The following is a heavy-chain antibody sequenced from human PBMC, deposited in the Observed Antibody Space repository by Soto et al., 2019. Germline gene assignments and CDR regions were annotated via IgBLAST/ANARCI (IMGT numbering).Heavy chain of an antibody. V-gene: IGHV4-30-2*01. CDR1: GGSISSGGYS. J-gene: IGHJ4*02. Sequence: SETLSLTCAVSGGSISSGGYSWSWIRQPPGKGLEWIGYIYHSGSTYYNPSLKSRVTISVDRSKNQFSLKLSSVTAADTAVYYCASIYGDYGLDYWGQGTLVTVSS. D-gene: IGHD4-17*01. CDR3: ASIYGDYGLDY. CDR2: IYHSGST.